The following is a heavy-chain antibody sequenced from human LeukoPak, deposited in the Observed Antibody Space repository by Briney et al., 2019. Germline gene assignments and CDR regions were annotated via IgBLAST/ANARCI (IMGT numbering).Heavy chain of an antibody. Sequence: PSETLSLTWTVSGVSISSYYCSWIRQPAGKGLEWIGRIYTSGSTNYNPSLKSRVTMSVDMSKNQFSLKLTSVTAADTAVYYCARYSSGSLGYYYGMDVWGQGTTVTVSS. CDR3: ARYSSGSLGYYYGMDV. V-gene: IGHV4-4*07. J-gene: IGHJ6*02. CDR1: GVSISSYY. CDR2: IYTSGST. D-gene: IGHD6-19*01.